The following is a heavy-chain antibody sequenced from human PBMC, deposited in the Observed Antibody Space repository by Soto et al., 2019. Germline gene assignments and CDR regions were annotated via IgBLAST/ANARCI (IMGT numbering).Heavy chain of an antibody. D-gene: IGHD1-26*01. CDR2: IGGGNTDR. Sequence: DVQLLESGGGLVQPGGSLTLSCAASRFIFSDYAMNWVRQAPGKGLEWVSSIGGGNTDRYYADSVKGRFIISRDNSKNTMYLQMKCLRDDVTAVYYCAKDAVSYNGKWDWFDSWGQGTLVTVSS. CDR3: AKDAVSYNGKWDWFDS. V-gene: IGHV3-23*01. J-gene: IGHJ5*01. CDR1: RFIFSDYA.